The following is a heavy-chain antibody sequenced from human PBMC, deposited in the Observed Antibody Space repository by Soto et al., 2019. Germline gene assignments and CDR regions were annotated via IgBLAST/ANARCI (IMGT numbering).Heavy chain of an antibody. Sequence: QGQLVQSGAEVKKPGSSVKVSCKASGDSFSMFEITWVRQAPGQGLEWMGGLSPIFDTAIYAEKFQGRVTISADESANAGYMELTSLRSDDTAVYYCARERGESVSYRAHFDLWGQGTLVTVSS. CDR2: LSPIFDTA. CDR1: GDSFSMFE. V-gene: IGHV1-69*01. D-gene: IGHD3-10*01. J-gene: IGHJ4*02. CDR3: ARERGESVSYRAHFDL.